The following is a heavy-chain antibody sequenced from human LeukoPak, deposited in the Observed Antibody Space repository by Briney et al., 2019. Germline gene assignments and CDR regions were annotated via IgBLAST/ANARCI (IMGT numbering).Heavy chain of an antibody. CDR1: GYTFTSYD. CDR2: MNPNSGNT. V-gene: IGHV1-8*01. D-gene: IGHD6-6*01. CDR3: ARASRNKPDWFLAARPQKYYYYYMDV. Sequence: GASVQVSCKASGYTFTSYDNNWVRQATAQGLEWMGWMNPNSGNTGYAHKLQGRDTMNRNTSISTGYMELSSLRSEHTAVYYCARASRNKPDWFLAARPQKYYYYYMDVWGKGTTVTVSS. J-gene: IGHJ6*03.